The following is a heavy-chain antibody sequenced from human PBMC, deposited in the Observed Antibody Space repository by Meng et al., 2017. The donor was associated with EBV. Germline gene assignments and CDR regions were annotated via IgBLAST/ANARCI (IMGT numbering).Heavy chain of an antibody. Sequence: VQLVLSRTQLKELGFSVTVSCKSYRCYSVSEGIDWVRQAPGQVPEWIGGIVPMFGPPNYAVTVDGRVKITADESKSTLYMDLSSLRSENTAIYYCESESGRGYTPDYWGQGTLVTVSS. CDR2: IVPMFGPP. D-gene: IGHD3-10*01. V-gene: IGHV1-69*01. J-gene: IGHJ4*02. CDR1: RCYSVSEG. CDR3: ESESGRGYTPDY.